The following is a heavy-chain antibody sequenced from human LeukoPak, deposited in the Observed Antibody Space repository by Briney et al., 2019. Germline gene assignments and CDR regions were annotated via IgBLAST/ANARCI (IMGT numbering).Heavy chain of an antibody. V-gene: IGHV3-66*02. CDR2: IYSGGST. Sequence: PGGSLRLSCAASGFTVSSNYMSWVRQAPGKGLGWVSVIYSGGSTYYADSVKGRFTISRDNSKNTLYLQMNSLRAEDTAVYYCARDRGYSYGSSPAPWGQGTLVTVSS. CDR1: GFTVSSNY. D-gene: IGHD5-18*01. CDR3: ARDRGYSYGSSPAP. J-gene: IGHJ5*02.